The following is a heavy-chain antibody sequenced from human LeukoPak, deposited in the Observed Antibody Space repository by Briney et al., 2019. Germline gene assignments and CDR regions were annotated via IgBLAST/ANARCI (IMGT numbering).Heavy chain of an antibody. CDR3: ANYGAFTSATLVDLL. V-gene: IGHV3-69-1*01. D-gene: IGHD4-17*01. CDR1: VFSFSVYS. CDR2: ISSRSYT. Sequence: GGSLRLCCAASVFSFSVYSMTWVRQAPGKGLEWVSSISSRSYTDYADSVRGRFTISRDNAKNSLFLQMNSLRAEDTAVYYCANYGAFTSATLVDLLWGQGTLVTVSS. J-gene: IGHJ4*02.